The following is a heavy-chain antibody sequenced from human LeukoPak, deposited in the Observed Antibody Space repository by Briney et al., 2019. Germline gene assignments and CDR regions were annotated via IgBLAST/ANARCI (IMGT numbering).Heavy chain of an antibody. D-gene: IGHD3-16*01. CDR2: IYPGDSDT. CDR1: GYSFTSYW. CDR3: ARPGQLGEYTPYYFDY. Sequence: GESLKISCKGSGYSFTSYWIGWVRQLSGKGLEWMGIIYPGDSDTRYSPSFQGQVTISADKSISTAYLQWSSLKASDTAMYYCARPGQLGEYTPYYFDYWGQGVLVTVSS. J-gene: IGHJ4*02. V-gene: IGHV5-51*01.